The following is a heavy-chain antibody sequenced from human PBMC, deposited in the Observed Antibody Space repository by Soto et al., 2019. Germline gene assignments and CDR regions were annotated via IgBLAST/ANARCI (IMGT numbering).Heavy chain of an antibody. D-gene: IGHD5-18*01. CDR2: ITPLFATL. J-gene: IGHJ4*02. CDR1: GGSFSSNP. V-gene: IGHV1-69*01. CDR3: ARGGRGYSLAPRYYFDY. Sequence: QVQLVQSGSEVKKPGSSVKVSCKASGGSFSSNPLSWVRQAPGQGLEWMAGITPLFATLRYAQKFQGRVTITADESTNTAYMELASLRSDDTAVYFCARGGRGYSLAPRYYFDYWGQGTLVTVTS.